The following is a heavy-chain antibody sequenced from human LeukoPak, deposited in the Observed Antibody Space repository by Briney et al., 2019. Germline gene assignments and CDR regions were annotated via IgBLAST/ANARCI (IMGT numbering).Heavy chain of an antibody. CDR2: VRYDGSKK. CDR1: RFPFNSSG. Sequence: GGSLRLSCAASRFPFNSSGMHWARQAPGRGLEWVAFVRYDGSKKYYADSVQGRFTISRDNSKNTLYLQVSSLRADDTAVYYCAKVTGIAVAGTIDYWGQGTLVTVSS. J-gene: IGHJ4*02. CDR3: AKVTGIAVAGTIDY. V-gene: IGHV3-30*02. D-gene: IGHD6-19*01.